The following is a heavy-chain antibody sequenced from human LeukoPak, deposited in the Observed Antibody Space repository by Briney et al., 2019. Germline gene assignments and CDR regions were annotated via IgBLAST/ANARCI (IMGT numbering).Heavy chain of an antibody. D-gene: IGHD4-11*01. J-gene: IGHJ4*02. Sequence: SQTLSLTCTVSGGSINNADYYWNWLRQHPGKGLEWIGFIFYSGNTYYNPSLKSRVTISIDTSKNQFSLKMNSVTAADTAVYYCATTRAHQFDFWGQGTLVTVSS. CDR2: IFYSGNT. CDR3: ATTRAHQFDF. CDR1: GGSINNADYY. V-gene: IGHV4-31*03.